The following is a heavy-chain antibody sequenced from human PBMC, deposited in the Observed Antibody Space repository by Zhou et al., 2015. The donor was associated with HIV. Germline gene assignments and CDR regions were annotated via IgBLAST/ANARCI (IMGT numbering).Heavy chain of an antibody. J-gene: IGHJ6*02. Sequence: QVQLVQSGAEVKKPGASVKVSCKASGYSFTTYYIHWVRQAPGQGLEWMGILNPLGGSTIYAQKFQGRVTMTRDTSTTTVYMELNSLRSEDTAVYYCARGGGYYESSSYYTFYNYYDMDVWGQGTTVTVSS. D-gene: IGHD3-22*01. V-gene: IGHV1-46*01. CDR1: GYSFTTYY. CDR3: ARGGGYYESSSYYTFYNYYDMDV. CDR2: LNPLGGST.